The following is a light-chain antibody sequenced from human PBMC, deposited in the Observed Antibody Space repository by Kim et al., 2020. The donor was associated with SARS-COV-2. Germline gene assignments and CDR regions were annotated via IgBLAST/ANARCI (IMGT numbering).Light chain of an antibody. J-gene: IGLJ3*02. CDR3: QAWDFSRV. CDR2: QND. V-gene: IGLV3-1*01. Sequence: VARAPGQTARRTCSGDKLGDKDACWYQQKPGQSPVLNIYQNDKRPSGSPERFSGSNSGNTATLTITGTQDGDEADYVCQAWDFSRVFGGGTQLTVL. CDR1: KLGDKD.